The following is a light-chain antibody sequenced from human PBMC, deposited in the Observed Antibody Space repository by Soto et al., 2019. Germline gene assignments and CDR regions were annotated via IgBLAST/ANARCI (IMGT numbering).Light chain of an antibody. J-gene: IGKJ2*01. CDR3: QQYGRSPLMYS. Sequence: EIVLTQSPGTLSLSPGERATLSCRASQSITSNFLAWYQQKPGQAPRLLIYGASTRAAGVPARFSSSGSGTYFTLTITRLEPEVFAVYYCQQYGRSPLMYSFGQGTKLGVK. CDR1: QSITSNF. CDR2: GAS. V-gene: IGKV3-20*01.